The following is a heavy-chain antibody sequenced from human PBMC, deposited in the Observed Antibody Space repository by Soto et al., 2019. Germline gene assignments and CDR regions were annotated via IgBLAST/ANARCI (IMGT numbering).Heavy chain of an antibody. Sequence: QVQLVQSGAEVKRPGSSVKVSCKASGGTLTFSSLSWVRQAPGQVLEWMGGIIPDSASPNYAQKFQGRVTITAYEFSRTAHMELRSLRSDATAVYYCASFSRGTWSGFTADCGQGTLVTVSS. D-gene: IGHD3-3*01. CDR1: GGTLTFSS. CDR3: ASFSRGTWSGFTAD. V-gene: IGHV1-69*12. J-gene: IGHJ4*02. CDR2: IIPDSASP.